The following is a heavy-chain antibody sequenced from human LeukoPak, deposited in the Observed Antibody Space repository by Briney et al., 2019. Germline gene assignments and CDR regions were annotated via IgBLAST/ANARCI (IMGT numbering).Heavy chain of an antibody. CDR1: GFTFDDYA. V-gene: IGHV3-43*02. J-gene: IGHJ4*02. Sequence: GGSLRLSCAASGFTFDDYAMHWVRQAPGKGLEWVSLISGDGGSTYYADSVKGRFTISRDNSKNSLYLQMNSLRTEDTALYYCAKGPDHGDYAVLFDYWGQGTLVTVSS. CDR3: AKGPDHGDYAVLFDY. CDR2: ISGDGGST. D-gene: IGHD4-17*01.